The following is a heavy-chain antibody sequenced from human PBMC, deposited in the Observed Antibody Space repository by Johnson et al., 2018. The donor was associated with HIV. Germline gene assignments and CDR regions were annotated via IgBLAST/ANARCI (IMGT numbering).Heavy chain of an antibody. J-gene: IGHJ3*02. V-gene: IGHV3-53*01. D-gene: IGHD3-22*01. CDR1: GFIVSNSW. CDR3: ARDTSDYYLWAFDI. CDR2: IYRGGTT. Sequence: VQLVESGGGLIQPGGSLRLSCAASGFIVSNSWMTWVRQAPGKGLEWVSAIYRGGTTYYADSVRGRFTISSDSSENTLYLDMNNLRIEDTAVYYCARDTSDYYLWAFDIWGQGTKVTVSS.